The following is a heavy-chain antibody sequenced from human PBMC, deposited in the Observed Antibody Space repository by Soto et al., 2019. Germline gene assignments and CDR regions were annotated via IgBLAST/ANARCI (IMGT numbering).Heavy chain of an antibody. CDR1: GFTFSSYG. Sequence: PGGSLRLSCAASGFTFSSYGMHWVRQAPGKGLEWVAVISYDGSNKYYADSVKGRFTISRDNSKNTLYLQMNSLRAEDTAVYYCAKGDYSSPSSLDYWGQGTLVTVYS. CDR2: ISYDGSNK. D-gene: IGHD6-6*01. V-gene: IGHV3-30*18. J-gene: IGHJ4*02. CDR3: AKGDYSSPSSLDY.